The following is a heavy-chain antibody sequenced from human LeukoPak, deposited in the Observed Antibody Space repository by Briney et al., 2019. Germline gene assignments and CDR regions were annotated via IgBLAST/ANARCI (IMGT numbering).Heavy chain of an antibody. CDR2: INWNGGST. Sequence: GGSLRLPCAASGFTFDDYGMSWVRQAPGKGLEWVSGINWNGGSTGYADSVTGRFTISRDNAKNSLYLQMNSLRAEDTALYHCARRAGGSGSYTDYYYYYYMDLRGKGTTVTVSS. CDR3: ARRAGGSGSYTDYYYYYYMDL. V-gene: IGHV3-20*01. D-gene: IGHD3-10*01. CDR1: GFTFDDYG. J-gene: IGHJ6*03.